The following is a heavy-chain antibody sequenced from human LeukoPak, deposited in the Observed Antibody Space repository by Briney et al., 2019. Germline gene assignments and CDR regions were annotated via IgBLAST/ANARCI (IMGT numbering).Heavy chain of an antibody. CDR3: ARAGDYYSTGDY. CDR1: GFTPGDHK. V-gene: IGHV3-72*01. CDR2: TRNRDNNYRT. Sequence: GGPRGPSFAASGFTPGDHKMTWVGRAPGKGRGWFGRTRNRDNNYRTDYAASVKGRFTILRDDSKNSLYLQMNTLKTEDTAVYYCARAGDYYSTGDYWGQGTLVTVSS. D-gene: IGHD3-22*01. J-gene: IGHJ4*02.